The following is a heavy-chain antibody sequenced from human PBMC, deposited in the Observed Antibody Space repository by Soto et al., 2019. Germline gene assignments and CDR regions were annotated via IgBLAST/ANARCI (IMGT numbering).Heavy chain of an antibody. CDR2: ISGGGDRA. J-gene: IGHJ2*01. D-gene: IGHD2-2*01. CDR1: GFTFINYA. CDR3: ANKVLGSTSRPDWWYFDL. Sequence: EVQLLESGGGLVQPGGSLRLSCVGSGFTFINYAMNWVRQTPGKGLEWVSTISGGGDRAFDADTVKGRFTISRDNSKNTVNLQMNSLRADDTAVYYCANKVLGSTSRPDWWYFDLWGRGTLVTVSS. V-gene: IGHV3-23*01.